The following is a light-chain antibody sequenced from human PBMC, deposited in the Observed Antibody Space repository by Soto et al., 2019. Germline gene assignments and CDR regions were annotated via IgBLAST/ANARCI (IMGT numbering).Light chain of an antibody. V-gene: IGKV1-39*01. CDR1: QSISSY. CDR3: QQSYSTPQYT. Sequence: DIHMTQSPSSLSASVGDRVTITCRASQSISSYLNWYQQKPGKAPKLLIYAASSLQSGVPSRFSGSGSGTDFTLTISSLQPEDFANYYCQQSYSTPQYTCGQGTKLVIK. CDR2: AAS. J-gene: IGKJ2*01.